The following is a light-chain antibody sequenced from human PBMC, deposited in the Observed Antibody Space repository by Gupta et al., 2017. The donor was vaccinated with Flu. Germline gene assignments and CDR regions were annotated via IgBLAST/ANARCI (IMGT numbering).Light chain of an antibody. CDR1: QSVSSY. CDR3: QQRSNCPLT. CDR2: DAS. Sequence: PDTLSLSPGERATLSCRASQSVSSYLAWYQQQPGQAARLLIYDASNRATGIPARFSGSRSGTDFALTISSREREDFAIYYCQQRSNCPLTFGQGTKVEIK. J-gene: IGKJ1*01. V-gene: IGKV3-11*01.